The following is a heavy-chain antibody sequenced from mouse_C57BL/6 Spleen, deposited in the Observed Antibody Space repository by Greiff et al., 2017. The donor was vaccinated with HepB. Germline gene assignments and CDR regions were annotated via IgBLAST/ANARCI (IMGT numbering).Heavy chain of an antibody. CDR3: ARGLLPFWYFDV. CDR2: ISYSGST. V-gene: IGHV3-8*01. D-gene: IGHD2-3*01. Sequence: DVHLVESGPGLAKPSQTLSLTCSVTGYSITSDYWNWIRKFPGKKLEYMGYISYSGSTYYNPSLKSRISITRDTSKNQYYLQLNSVTTEDTATYYCARGLLPFWYFDVWGTGTTVTVSS. CDR1: GYSITSDY. J-gene: IGHJ1*03.